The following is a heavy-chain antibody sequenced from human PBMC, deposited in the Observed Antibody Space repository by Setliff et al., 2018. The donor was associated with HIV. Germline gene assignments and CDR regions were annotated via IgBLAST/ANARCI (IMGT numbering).Heavy chain of an antibody. CDR1: GFTFSGYN. V-gene: IGHV3-21*01. CDR3: ARVMEDCINGNCYVFDY. D-gene: IGHD2-15*01. Sequence: PGGSLRLSCAASGFTFSGYNLNWVRQAPGKGLEWVSSISGSSCYEYYADSVTGRFTISRDDSKNTLYLKMNSLRAEDTAVYYCARVMEDCINGNCYVFDYWGQGTLVTV. J-gene: IGHJ4*02. CDR2: ISGSSCYE.